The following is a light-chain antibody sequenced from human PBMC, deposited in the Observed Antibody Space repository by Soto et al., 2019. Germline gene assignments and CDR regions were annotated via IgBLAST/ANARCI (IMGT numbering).Light chain of an antibody. CDR2: AVS. CDR1: SSDVGRYDL. V-gene: IGLV2-14*02. J-gene: IGLJ3*02. CDR3: SSYTSTNTLV. Sequence: QSVLTQPASVSGSPGQSITISCTGTSSDVGRYDLVSWYQQHPGKAPKFMIYAVSNRPSGVSNRFSGSKSGNTASLTISGLQAEDEADYYCSSYTSTNTLVFGGGTKLTVL.